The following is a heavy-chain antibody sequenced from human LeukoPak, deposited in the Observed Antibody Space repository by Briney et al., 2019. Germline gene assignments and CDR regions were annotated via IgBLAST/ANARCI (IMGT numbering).Heavy chain of an antibody. J-gene: IGHJ4*02. Sequence: GASVKVSCKASVGTFSSYAISWVRQAPGQGLEWMGRIIPIFGTANYAQKFQGRVTITTDESTSTAYMELSSLRSEDTAVYSCARSFNLPLDYRGSGWFDYWGQGTLVTVSS. CDR1: VGTFSSYA. V-gene: IGHV1-69*05. CDR2: IIPIFGTA. D-gene: IGHD3-10*01. CDR3: ARSFNLPLDYRGSGWFDY.